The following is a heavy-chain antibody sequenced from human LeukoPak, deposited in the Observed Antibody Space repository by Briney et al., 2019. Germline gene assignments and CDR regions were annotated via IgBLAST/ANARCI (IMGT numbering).Heavy chain of an antibody. Sequence: SETLSLTCTLSGGSISSYYWGWIRQPPGKGLQCIGTIYYIGSTYYNPSLKSRVTISLDTSKNQFSLRLSSVTAADTAVYYCARDAVRYCSSTSCPYFDYWGQGTLVTVSS. V-gene: IGHV4-39*02. CDR2: IYYIGST. J-gene: IGHJ4*02. CDR3: ARDAVRYCSSTSCPYFDY. D-gene: IGHD2-2*01. CDR1: GGSISSYY.